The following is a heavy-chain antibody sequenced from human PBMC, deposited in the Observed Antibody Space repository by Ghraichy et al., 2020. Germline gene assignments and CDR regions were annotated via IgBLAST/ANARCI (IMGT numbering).Heavy chain of an antibody. D-gene: IGHD2-21*02. J-gene: IGHJ3*02. CDR1: GFTFSSYS. V-gene: IGHV3-48*02. CDR3: ARGDSAYCGGDCYSVGIDAGYAFDI. CDR2: ISSSSTTM. Sequence: GGSLRLSCAASGFTFSSYSMNWVRQAPGKGLEWVSYISSSSTTMYYADSVKGRFTISRDNAKNSLYLQMNSLRDEDTAVYYCARGDSAYCGGDCYSVGIDAGYAFDIWGQGTMVTVSS.